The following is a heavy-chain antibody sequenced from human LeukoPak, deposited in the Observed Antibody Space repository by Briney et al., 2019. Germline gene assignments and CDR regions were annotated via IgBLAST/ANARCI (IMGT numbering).Heavy chain of an antibody. D-gene: IGHD3-10*01. V-gene: IGHV1-2*02. Sequence: ASVKVSCKASGYLFNTYGMNWVRQAPGQGLEWMGWINPNSGGTSYAQKFQGRVTMTRDTPISTAYMDLSSLRSDDTAVYYCARGGWVRGVITRNGLDYWGQGTLVTVSS. CDR3: ARGGWVRGVITRNGLDY. CDR1: GYLFNTYG. CDR2: INPNSGGT. J-gene: IGHJ4*02.